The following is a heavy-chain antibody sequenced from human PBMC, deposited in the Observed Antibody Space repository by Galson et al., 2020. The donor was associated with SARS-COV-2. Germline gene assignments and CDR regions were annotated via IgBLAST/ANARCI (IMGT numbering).Heavy chain of an antibody. J-gene: IGHJ6*02. Sequence: TGGSLRLSCVVSGFTFSTYYVSWARQPPGKGLEWVAKINQDGSETYYADSVRGRFTISRNNAKNSLYLQMNSLRAEDTAVYYCARDGFNYARDVWGQGTTVTVFS. CDR2: INQDGSET. V-gene: IGHV3-7*01. CDR3: ARDGFNYARDV. CDR1: GFTFSTYY.